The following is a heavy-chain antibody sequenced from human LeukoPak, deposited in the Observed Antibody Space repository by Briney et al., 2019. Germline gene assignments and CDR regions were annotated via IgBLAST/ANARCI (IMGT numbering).Heavy chain of an antibody. CDR3: ARDARGGNSYYFDY. CDR1: GYSINNGYY. V-gene: IGHV4-38-2*02. CDR2: IYHVGTT. Sequence: PSETLSLTCTVSGYSINNGYYWGWFRQPPGKGLEWIGSIYHVGTTSYNPSLKSRVTISVDTSKNHFSLKLNSVTAADTAVYYCARDARGGNSYYFDYWGQGTLVTVSS. J-gene: IGHJ4*02. D-gene: IGHD4-23*01.